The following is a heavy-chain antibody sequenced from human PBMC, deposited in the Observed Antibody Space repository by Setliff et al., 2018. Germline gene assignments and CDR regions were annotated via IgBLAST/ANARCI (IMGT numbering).Heavy chain of an antibody. CDR1: GYIFTTYW. J-gene: IGHJ3*02. Sequence: GESLKISCKDSGYIFTTYWIGWVRQMPGKGLEWMGIIYPGDSDTRYSPSFQGQVTMSADKSINTAYLQWSSLKASDTAMYYCARLGAPASHDAFDIWGQGTMVTVSS. CDR3: ARLGAPASHDAFDI. V-gene: IGHV5-51*01. D-gene: IGHD6-25*01. CDR2: IYPGDSDT.